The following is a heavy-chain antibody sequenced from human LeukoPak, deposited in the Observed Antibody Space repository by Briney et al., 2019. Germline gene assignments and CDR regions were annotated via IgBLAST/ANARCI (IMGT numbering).Heavy chain of an antibody. V-gene: IGHV4-34*01. CDR3: ARGGYYYDSSGYRV. Sequence: SETLSLTCAVYGGSFSGYYWSWIRQPPGKGLEWIGEINHSGSTNYNPSLKSRVTISVDTSKNQFSLKLSSVTAADTAVYYCARGGYYYDSSGYRVWGQGTLVTVSS. J-gene: IGHJ4*02. CDR2: INHSGST. D-gene: IGHD3-22*01. CDR1: GGSFSGYY.